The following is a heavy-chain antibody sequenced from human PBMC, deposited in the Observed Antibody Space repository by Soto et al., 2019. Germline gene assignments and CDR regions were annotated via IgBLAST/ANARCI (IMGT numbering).Heavy chain of an antibody. J-gene: IGHJ4*02. CDR3: ARGGVAAAGTDY. CDR1: GGSFSGYY. D-gene: IGHD6-13*01. CDR2: INHSGST. Sequence: SETLSLTCAVYGGSFSGYYWSWIRQPPGKGLEWIGEINHSGSTNYNTSLKSRVTISVDTSKNQFSLKLSSVTAADTAVYYWARGGVAAAGTDYWGQGTLVTVSS. V-gene: IGHV4-34*01.